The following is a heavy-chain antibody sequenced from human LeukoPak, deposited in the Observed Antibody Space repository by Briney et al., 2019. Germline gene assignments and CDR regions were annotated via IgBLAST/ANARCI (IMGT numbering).Heavy chain of an antibody. CDR1: GYTFTGYY. V-gene: IGHV1-2*04. CDR2: INPNSGGT. Sequence: ASVKVSCKASGYTFTGYYMHWVRQAPGQGLEWMGWINPNSGGTNYAQKFQGWVTMTRDTSISTAYMELSRLRSDDTAVYYCARGALITKLPGKEGYWGQGTLVTVSS. D-gene: IGHD3-22*01. J-gene: IGHJ4*02. CDR3: ARGALITKLPGKEGY.